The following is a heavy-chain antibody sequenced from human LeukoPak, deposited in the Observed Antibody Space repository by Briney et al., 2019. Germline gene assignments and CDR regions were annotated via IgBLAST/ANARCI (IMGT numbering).Heavy chain of an antibody. J-gene: IGHJ4*02. Sequence: GGSLRLSCAASGFTFDDYAMHWVRHAPGKGLEWVSGISWNSGSIGYADSVKGRFTISRDNAKSSLYLQMNSLRAEDTALYYCAKDMTAAGTYPMDYWGQGTLVTVSS. CDR1: GFTFDDYA. CDR2: ISWNSGSI. D-gene: IGHD6-13*01. CDR3: AKDMTAAGTYPMDY. V-gene: IGHV3-9*01.